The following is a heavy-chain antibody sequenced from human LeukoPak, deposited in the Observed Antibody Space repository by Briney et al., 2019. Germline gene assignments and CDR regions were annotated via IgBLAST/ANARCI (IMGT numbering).Heavy chain of an antibody. D-gene: IGHD2-15*01. CDR3: ARDLLGYCSGGSCYPYYFDY. V-gene: IGHV3-20*04. Sequence: RPGGSLRLSCAASGFTFDDYGMSWVRHVPGKGVEWVSGINWNRISTGYEDSVKGRFTISRDNAKNSLYLQMNSLRAEDTAFYYCARDLLGYCSGGSCYPYYFDYWGQGTLVTVCS. CDR2: INWNRIST. J-gene: IGHJ4*02. CDR1: GFTFDDYG.